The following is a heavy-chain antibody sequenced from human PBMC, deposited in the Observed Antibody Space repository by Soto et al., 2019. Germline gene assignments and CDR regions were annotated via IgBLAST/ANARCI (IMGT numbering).Heavy chain of an antibody. D-gene: IGHD3-10*01. J-gene: IGHJ4*02. V-gene: IGHV4-39*01. CDR1: GGSISSSSYY. CDR2: IYYSGST. CDR3: ARPGNYGSGSYLYYLDY. Sequence: QLQLQESGPGLVKPSETLSLTCTVSGGSISSSSYYWGWIRQPPGKGLEWIGSIYYSGSTSYNPSLKSRVTISVDTSKNQFSLKLSSVTAADTAVYYCARPGNYGSGSYLYYLDYWGQGTLVTVSS.